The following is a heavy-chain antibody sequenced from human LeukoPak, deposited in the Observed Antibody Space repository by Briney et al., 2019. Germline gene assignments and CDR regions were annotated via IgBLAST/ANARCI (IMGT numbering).Heavy chain of an antibody. Sequence: GGSLRLSCAASGFTFSSYAMSWVRQAPGKGLEWVSVISVSGAGTYYADSVKGRFTISRDNSKNTLYLQMNSLRAEDTAVYYCAKAMDGGAVAIAFDIWGQGTMVTVSS. CDR3: AKAMDGGAVAIAFDI. D-gene: IGHD6-19*01. CDR1: GFTFSSYA. CDR2: ISVSGAGT. J-gene: IGHJ3*02. V-gene: IGHV3-23*01.